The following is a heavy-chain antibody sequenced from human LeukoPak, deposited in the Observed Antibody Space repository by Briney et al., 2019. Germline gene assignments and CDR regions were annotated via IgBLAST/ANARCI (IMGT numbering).Heavy chain of an antibody. D-gene: IGHD6-19*01. V-gene: IGHV5-51*01. CDR3: GRRGAVAGFDF. CDR1: GYSLTSYW. CDR2: IYPGDSDT. J-gene: IGHJ4*02. Sequence: GESLKISCKGSGYSLTSYWIGWVRQLPGKGLECMGIIYPGDSDTRYSPSFQGQVTISADKSITTAYLQWSSLKASDTAMYYCGRRGAVAGFDFWGQGTLVTVSS.